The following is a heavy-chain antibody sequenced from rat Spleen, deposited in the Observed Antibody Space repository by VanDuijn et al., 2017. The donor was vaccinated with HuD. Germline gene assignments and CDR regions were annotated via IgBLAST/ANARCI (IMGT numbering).Heavy chain of an antibody. CDR2: INSAGST. Sequence: EVQLQESGPGLVKPSQSLSLTCSVTGYSITSSYRWNWIRKFPGNKLEGMGYINSAGSTNYNPYLKRRISITRDTSKNQFFLQVNSENTEDTATYYCARNNNYGYYYVMDAWGQGASVTVSS. D-gene: IGHD1-10*01. CDR1: GYSITSSYR. CDR3: ARNNNYGYYYVMDA. J-gene: IGHJ4*01. V-gene: IGHV3-3*01.